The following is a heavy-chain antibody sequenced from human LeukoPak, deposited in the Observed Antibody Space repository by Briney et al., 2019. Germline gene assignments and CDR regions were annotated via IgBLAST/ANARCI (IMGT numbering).Heavy chain of an antibody. Sequence: GGSLRLSCAASGFTFSSYSMNWVRQAPGKGLEWVSSISSSSSYIYYADSVKGRFTISRDNAKNSLYLQMNSLRAEDTAVYYCARDTVVMVAATHYYGMDVWGQGTTVTVSS. J-gene: IGHJ6*02. V-gene: IGHV3-21*01. CDR3: ARDTVVMVAATHYYGMDV. D-gene: IGHD2-15*01. CDR1: GFTFSSYS. CDR2: ISSSSSYI.